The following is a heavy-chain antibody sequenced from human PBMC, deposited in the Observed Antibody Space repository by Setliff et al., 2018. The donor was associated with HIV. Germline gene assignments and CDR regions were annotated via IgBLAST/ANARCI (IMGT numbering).Heavy chain of an antibody. CDR2: IKQDGSEK. J-gene: IGHJ6*03. CDR3: ARGPLWYYYYMDV. CDR1: GFTFSTYW. Sequence: QPGGSLRLSCAASGFTFSTYWMSWVRQAPGKGLEWVANIKQDGSEKNYMDSVKGRFTISRDNAKNSLYLQMNSLRAEDTALYYCARGPLWYYYYMDVWGKGTTVTVSS. V-gene: IGHV3-7*05. D-gene: IGHD3-16*01.